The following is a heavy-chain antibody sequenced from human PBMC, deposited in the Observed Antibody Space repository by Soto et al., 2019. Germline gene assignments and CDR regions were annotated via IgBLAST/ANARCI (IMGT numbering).Heavy chain of an antibody. CDR1: GFTFNKYG. Sequence: QVQLVESGGGVVQPGRSLRLSCEGSGFTFNKYGMHWVRQAPGKGLEWVAIIWYDGSNDFYADSVKGRFTISKDNSKNKVYLEMDSMRVEETGIYYCARAGVENWLEPWGKGTLVTVSS. D-gene: IGHD3-10*01. CDR3: ARAGVENWLEP. CDR2: IWYDGSND. J-gene: IGHJ5*02. V-gene: IGHV3-33*01.